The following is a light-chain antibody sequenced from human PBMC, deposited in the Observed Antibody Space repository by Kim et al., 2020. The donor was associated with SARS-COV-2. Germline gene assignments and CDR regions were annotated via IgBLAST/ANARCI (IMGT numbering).Light chain of an antibody. V-gene: IGKV3-20*01. CDR3: HQYGSSPQT. CDR1: QSVTSSS. CDR2: GAS. J-gene: IGKJ4*01. Sequence: EIVLTQSPGTLSLSPGERVTLSCRASQSVTSSSLAWYQQKPGQGPRLLIYGASSRATDIPDRFSGGGSGADFTLTISRLEPEDFAVYYWHQYGSSPQTFGGGTKVDIK.